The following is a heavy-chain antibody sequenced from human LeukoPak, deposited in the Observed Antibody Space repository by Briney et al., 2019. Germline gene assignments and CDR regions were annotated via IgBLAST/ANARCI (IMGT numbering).Heavy chain of an antibody. Sequence: GGSLRLSCAASGFTFSSYGMHWVRQAPGKGLEWVAVISYDGSNKYYADSVKGRFTISRDNSKNTLYLQMKSLRAEDTAVYYCAKDQNLGFWSGYYTGYGNWGQGTLVTVSS. CDR1: GFTFSSYG. CDR3: AKDQNLGFWSGYYTGYGN. V-gene: IGHV3-30*18. CDR2: ISYDGSNK. J-gene: IGHJ4*02. D-gene: IGHD3-3*01.